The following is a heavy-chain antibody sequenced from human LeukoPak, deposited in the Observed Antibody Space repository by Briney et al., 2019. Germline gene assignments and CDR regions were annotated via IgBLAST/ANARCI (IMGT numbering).Heavy chain of an antibody. Sequence: ASVKVSCKASGYTFTSYDINWVRQATGQGLEWMGWMNPNSGNTGYAQKFQGRVTITRNTSISTAYMELSSPRSEDTAVYYCARGRSPISSSWRTFDYWGQGTLVTVSS. D-gene: IGHD6-13*01. CDR1: GYTFTSYD. CDR2: MNPNSGNT. CDR3: ARGRSPISSSWRTFDY. V-gene: IGHV1-8*03. J-gene: IGHJ4*02.